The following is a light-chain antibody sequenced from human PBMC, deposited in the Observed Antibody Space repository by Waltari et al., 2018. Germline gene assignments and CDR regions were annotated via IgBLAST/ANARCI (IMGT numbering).Light chain of an antibody. Sequence: DIVMTQAPDSLAVSLDSRAAINCQSSQSVLYSSNNKNYLAWYQQNPGHPPKLLIYWASTRESGVPDRFSGSGSGTDFTLTISSLQAEDVAVYYCQQYYSTPRTLTFGGGTKVEIK. CDR1: QSVLYSSNNKNY. CDR3: QQYYSTPRTLT. J-gene: IGKJ4*01. CDR2: WAS. V-gene: IGKV4-1*01.